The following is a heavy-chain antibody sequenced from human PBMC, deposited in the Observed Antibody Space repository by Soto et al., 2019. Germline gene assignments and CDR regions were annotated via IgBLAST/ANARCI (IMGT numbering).Heavy chain of an antibody. CDR1: GGSISSGAYH. V-gene: IGHV4-31*03. J-gene: IGHJ6*02. Sequence: QVQLQESGPGLVKPSQTLSLICSVSGGSISSGAYHWSWVRQHPGKGLEWIGYIYYSASTYYNPSLKSRVTISLDTSKNQFSLKLRSVTAADTAVYYCARGRRVGVDYYCPYMDVWGQGTTVTVSS. CDR3: ARGRRVGVDYYCPYMDV. CDR2: IYYSAST. D-gene: IGHD3-10*01.